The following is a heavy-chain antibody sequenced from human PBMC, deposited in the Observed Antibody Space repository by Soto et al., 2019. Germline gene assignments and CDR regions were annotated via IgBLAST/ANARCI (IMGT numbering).Heavy chain of an antibody. Sequence: PSETLSVTCTVSGGSISSVGYYWIRIRQHPGKGLEWIGYIYYSGSTYYNPSLKSRVTISVDTSKNQFSLKLSSVTAADTALYYCARGPGTMAKIDYWGQGTLVTVSS. CDR3: ARGPGTMAKIDY. V-gene: IGHV4-31*03. CDR1: GGSISSVGYY. CDR2: IYYSGST. D-gene: IGHD3-10*01. J-gene: IGHJ4*02.